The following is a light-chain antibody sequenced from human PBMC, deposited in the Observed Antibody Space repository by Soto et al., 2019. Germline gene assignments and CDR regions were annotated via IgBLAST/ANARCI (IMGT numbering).Light chain of an antibody. Sequence: QSVLTQPRSLSGSPGQSVTISCTGTSNDVGGYNFVSWYQQHPGKVPKLIIYDVNIRPSGVPDRFSASKSGITASLTISGLQAEDEADYYCCSYVGSDSSFVFGSGTKVNV. CDR2: DVN. CDR1: SNDVGGYNF. J-gene: IGLJ1*01. CDR3: CSYVGSDSSFV. V-gene: IGLV2-11*01.